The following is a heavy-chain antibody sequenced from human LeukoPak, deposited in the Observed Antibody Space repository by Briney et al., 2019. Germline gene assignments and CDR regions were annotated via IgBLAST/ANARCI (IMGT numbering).Heavy chain of an antibody. CDR1: GGTFSSYA. D-gene: IGHD3-10*01. CDR3: ARGTMARENHPFDY. J-gene: IGHJ4*02. V-gene: IGHV1-69*04. Sequence: AAVKVSCKASGGTFSSYAISWVRQAPGQGLEWMGRIIPILGIANYAQKFQGRVTITADRSTSTDYMELSSLRSEETAVYYCARGTMARENHPFDYWGQGTLVTVSS. CDR2: IIPILGIA.